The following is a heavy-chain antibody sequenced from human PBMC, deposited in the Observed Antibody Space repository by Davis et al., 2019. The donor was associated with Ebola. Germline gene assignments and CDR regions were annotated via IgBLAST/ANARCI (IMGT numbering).Heavy chain of an antibody. Sequence: PSETLSLTCIVSGGSISSRSYYWSWIRQPPGKGLEWIGYIYYSGSTNYNPSLKSRVTISVDTSKNQFSLKLSSVTAADTAVYYCAREPARENGNFDYWGQGTLVTVSS. CDR1: GGSISSRSYY. CDR3: AREPARENGNFDY. V-gene: IGHV4-61*01. D-gene: IGHD1-1*01. J-gene: IGHJ4*02. CDR2: IYYSGST.